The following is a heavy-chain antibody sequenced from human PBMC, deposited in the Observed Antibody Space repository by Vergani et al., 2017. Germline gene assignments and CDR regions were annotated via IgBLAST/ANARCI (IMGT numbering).Heavy chain of an antibody. CDR2: IYYSGST. CDR3: ARDQGGYNPGYYFDY. CDR1: GGSISSYY. J-gene: IGHJ4*02. Sequence: QVQLQESGPGLVKPSETLSLTCTVSGGSISSYYWSWIRQPPGKGLEWIGYIYYSGSTNYNPSLKSRVTISVDTSKNQFSLKLSSVTAADTAVYYCARDQGGYNPGYYFDYWGQGTLVTVSS. D-gene: IGHD5-24*01. V-gene: IGHV4-59*01.